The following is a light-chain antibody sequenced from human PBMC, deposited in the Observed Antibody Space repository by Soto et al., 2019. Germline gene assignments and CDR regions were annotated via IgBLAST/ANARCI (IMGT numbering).Light chain of an antibody. CDR1: QTVSSAY. V-gene: IGKV3-20*01. Sequence: DTVLTQYPGTLSLSPGERATLSCRASQTVSSAYLAWFQQKPGQAPRLLIYGASSRATGIPDRFSGAGSGTEFTLTISIVAPEDYAVYCCQQYNTSPWTFGQGTKVDIK. J-gene: IGKJ1*01. CDR2: GAS. CDR3: QQYNTSPWT.